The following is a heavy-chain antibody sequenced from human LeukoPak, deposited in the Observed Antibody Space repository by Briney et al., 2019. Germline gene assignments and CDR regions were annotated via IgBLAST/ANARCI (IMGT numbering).Heavy chain of an antibody. CDR2: ISSTSSTI. CDR1: EFNFSSYS. Sequence: GGSLRLSCAASEFNFSSYSMNWARQAPGKGLEWVSYISSTSSTIYYADSVKGRLTISRDNSKKTLYLQLNSLRAEDTAVYYCAKEFAGSHYYYYYMDVWGKGTTVTVSS. CDR3: AKEFAGSHYYYYYMDV. V-gene: IGHV3-48*01. J-gene: IGHJ6*03. D-gene: IGHD3-10*01.